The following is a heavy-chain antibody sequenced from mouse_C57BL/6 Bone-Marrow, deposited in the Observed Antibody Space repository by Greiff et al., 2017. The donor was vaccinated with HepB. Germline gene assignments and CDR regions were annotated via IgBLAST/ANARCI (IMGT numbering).Heavy chain of an antibody. CDR1: GYTFTDYY. CDR2: INPYNGGT. Sequence: EVQLQQSGPVLVKPGASVKMSCKASGYTFTDYYMNWVKQSHGKSLEWIGVINPYNGGTSYNQKFKGKATLTVDKSSSTAYMELNSLTSEDSAVDYCATPRPVVGAMDYWGQGTSVTVSS. D-gene: IGHD1-1*01. V-gene: IGHV1-19*01. J-gene: IGHJ4*01. CDR3: ATPRPVVGAMDY.